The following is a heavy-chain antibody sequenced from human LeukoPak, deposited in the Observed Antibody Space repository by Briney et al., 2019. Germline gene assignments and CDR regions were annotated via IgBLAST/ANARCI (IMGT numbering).Heavy chain of an antibody. CDR3: ARVFFIGYGSGTSSAAFDY. Sequence: PGGSLRLSCAASGFTFSSYWMSWVRQAPGKGLEWVANIKQDGSEKYYVDSVKGRFTISRDNAKNSLYLQMNSLRAEDTAVYYCARVFFIGYGSGTSSAAFDYWGQGTLVTVSS. J-gene: IGHJ4*02. CDR2: IKQDGSEK. D-gene: IGHD3-10*01. V-gene: IGHV3-7*01. CDR1: GFTFSSYW.